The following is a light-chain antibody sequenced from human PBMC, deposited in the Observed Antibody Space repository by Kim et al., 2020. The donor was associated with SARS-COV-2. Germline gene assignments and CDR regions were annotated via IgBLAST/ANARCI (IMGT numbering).Light chain of an antibody. Sequence: EIVLTQSPGTLSLSPGERATLSCRASQSVSSSYLAWYQQKPGQAPRLLIYGASRRATGIPDRFSGSGSGTDFTLTISRLEPEDFALYYCQQYGSSPGTFGGGTKVDIK. CDR2: GAS. V-gene: IGKV3-20*01. J-gene: IGKJ4*01. CDR3: QQYGSSPGT. CDR1: QSVSSSY.